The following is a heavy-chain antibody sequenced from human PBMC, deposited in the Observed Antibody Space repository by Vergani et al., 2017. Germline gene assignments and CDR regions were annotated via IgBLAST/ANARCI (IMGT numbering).Heavy chain of an antibody. Sequence: QVQLVQSGAEVKKPGSSVKVSCKASGYTFTGYYMHWVRQAPGQGLEWMGGIIPIFGTANYAQKFQGRVTITADKSTSTAYMELSSLRSEDTAVYYCASVADSSSWNAFDIWGQGTMVTVSS. CDR2: IIPIFGTA. D-gene: IGHD6-13*01. CDR1: GYTFTGYY. CDR3: ASVADSSSWNAFDI. J-gene: IGHJ3*02. V-gene: IGHV1-69*06.